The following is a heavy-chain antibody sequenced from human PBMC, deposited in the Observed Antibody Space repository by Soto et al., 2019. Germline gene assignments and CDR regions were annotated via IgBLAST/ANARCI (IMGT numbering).Heavy chain of an antibody. Sequence: QVQLVESGGGVVQPGRSLRLSCAASGFTFSSYATHWVRQAPGKGLEWVAVISYDGSNKYYADSVKGRFTISRDNSKNTLYLQMNSLRAEDTAVYYCARTQEIVLVPAAPYYNYYGMDVWGQGTTVTVSS. V-gene: IGHV3-30-3*01. J-gene: IGHJ6*02. CDR2: ISYDGSNK. CDR3: ARTQEIVLVPAAPYYNYYGMDV. CDR1: GFTFSSYA. D-gene: IGHD2-2*01.